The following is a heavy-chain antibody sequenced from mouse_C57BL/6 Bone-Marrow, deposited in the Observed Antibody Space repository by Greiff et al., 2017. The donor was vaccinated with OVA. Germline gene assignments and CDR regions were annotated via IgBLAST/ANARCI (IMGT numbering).Heavy chain of an antibody. CDR1: GYTFTSYW. V-gene: IGHV1-50*01. D-gene: IGHD2-2*01. Sequence: VQLQQPGAELVKPGASVKLSCKASGYTFTSYWMQWVKQRPGQGLEWIGEIDPSDSYTNYNQKFNGKATLTVDTSSSTAYMQLSSLTSEDSAVYYCASRGYGYGYWGQGTTLTVSS. CDR2: IDPSDSYT. J-gene: IGHJ2*01. CDR3: ASRGYGYGY.